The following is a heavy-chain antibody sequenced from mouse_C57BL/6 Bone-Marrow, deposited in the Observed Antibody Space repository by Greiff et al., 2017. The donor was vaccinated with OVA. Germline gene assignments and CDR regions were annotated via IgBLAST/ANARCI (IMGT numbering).Heavy chain of an antibody. D-gene: IGHD1-1*01. J-gene: IGHJ3*01. CDR3: ARGNYGSSVFAY. CDR2: IYPGDGDT. Sequence: QVQLKESGPELVKPGASVKISCKASGYAFSSSWMNWVKQRPGKGLEWIGRIYPGDGDTNYNGKFKGKATLTADKSSSTAYMQLSSLTSEDSAVYVCARGNYGSSVFAYWGQGTLVTVSA. V-gene: IGHV1-82*01. CDR1: GYAFSSSW.